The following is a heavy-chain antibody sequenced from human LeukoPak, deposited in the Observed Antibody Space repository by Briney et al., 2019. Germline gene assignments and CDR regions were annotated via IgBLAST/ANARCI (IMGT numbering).Heavy chain of an antibody. J-gene: IGHJ4*02. Sequence: ASVKVSCKVSGYTLTELSMRWVRQAPGKGLEWMGGFDPEDGETIYAQKFQGRVTMTEDTSTDTAYMELSSLRSGDTAVYYCATDGSYSCGGDCYFYWGQGTLVTVSS. V-gene: IGHV1-24*01. CDR1: GYTLTELS. CDR3: ATDGSYSCGGDCYFY. CDR2: FDPEDGET. D-gene: IGHD2-21*02.